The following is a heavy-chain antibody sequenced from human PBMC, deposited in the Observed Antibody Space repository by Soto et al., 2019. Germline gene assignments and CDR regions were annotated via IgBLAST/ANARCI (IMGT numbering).Heavy chain of an antibody. V-gene: IGHV1-18*01. CDR3: ARQPGVVGTADLYGMDV. CDR2: ISPYNGKT. J-gene: IGHJ6*02. D-gene: IGHD2-21*02. Sequence: QVHLVQSGAEVKKPGASVNVSCKASGYTFTNFGLNWVRQAPGQGLEWMAWISPYNGKTDYAQKVQGRVTVTTDTSTATAYMEVSSLTSDDTAVYYCARQPGVVGTADLYGMDVWGQGTTVTVSS. CDR1: GYTFTNFG.